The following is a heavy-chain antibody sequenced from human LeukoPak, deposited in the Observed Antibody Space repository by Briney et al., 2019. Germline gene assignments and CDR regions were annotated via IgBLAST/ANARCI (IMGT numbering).Heavy chain of an antibody. J-gene: IGHJ4*02. CDR3: AREFVYCSSTSCYDTFDY. CDR2: IYTSGST. Sequence: SETLSLTCSVSSGSISSSNYYWGWIRQPPGKGLEWIGNIYTSGSTSYNPSLKSRVTMSVDTSKNQFSLKLSSVTAADTAVYYCAREFVYCSSTSCYDTFDYWGQGTLVTVSS. CDR1: SGSISSSNYY. D-gene: IGHD2-2*01. V-gene: IGHV4-61*05.